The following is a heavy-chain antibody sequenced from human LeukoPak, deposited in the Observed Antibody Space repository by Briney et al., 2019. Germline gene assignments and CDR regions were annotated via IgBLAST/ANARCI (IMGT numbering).Heavy chain of an antibody. CDR1: GFTFSSYG. J-gene: IGHJ4*02. D-gene: IGHD1-26*01. Sequence: GGSLRLSCAASGFTFSSYGMHWVRQAPGKGLEWVAFIRYDGSNKYYADSVKGRFTISRDNSKNTLYLQMNSLRAEDTAVYYCAKDRLPATVVGASPDYWGQGTLVTVSS. V-gene: IGHV3-30*02. CDR3: AKDRLPATVVGASPDY. CDR2: IRYDGSNK.